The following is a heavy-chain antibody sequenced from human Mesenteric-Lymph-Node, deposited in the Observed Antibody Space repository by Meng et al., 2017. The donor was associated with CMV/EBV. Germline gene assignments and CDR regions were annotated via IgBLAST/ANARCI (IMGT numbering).Heavy chain of an antibody. V-gene: IGHV1-2*02. Sequence: ASVKVSCKTSGYTFTGYYIHWVRQAPGQGLEWMGWINPNRDDTKYAQKFQGRVTMTRDTSISTAYMELSRLRSDDTAVYYCARDYMWAFDIWGQGTMVTVSS. D-gene: IGHD2-21*01. CDR3: ARDYMWAFDI. J-gene: IGHJ3*02. CDR2: INPNRDDT. CDR1: GYTFTGYY.